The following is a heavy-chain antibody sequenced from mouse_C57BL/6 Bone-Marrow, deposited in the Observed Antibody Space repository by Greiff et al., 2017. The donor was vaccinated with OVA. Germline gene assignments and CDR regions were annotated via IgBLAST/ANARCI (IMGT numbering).Heavy chain of an antibody. V-gene: IGHV5-6*01. D-gene: IGHD2-3*01. J-gene: IGHJ3*01. CDR1: GFTFSSYG. Sequence: EVQGVESGGDLVKPGGSLKLSCAASGFTFSSYGMSWVRQTPDKRLEWVATISSGGSYTYYPDSVKGRFTISRDNAKNTLYLQMSSLKSEDTAMYYCARQDGYYWFAYWGQGTLVTVSA. CDR2: ISSGGSYT. CDR3: ARQDGYYWFAY.